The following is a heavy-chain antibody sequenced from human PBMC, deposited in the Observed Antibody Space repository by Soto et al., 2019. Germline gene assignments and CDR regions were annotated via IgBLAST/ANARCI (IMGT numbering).Heavy chain of an antibody. CDR1: GFTFSSYG. D-gene: IGHD2-2*01. CDR2: ISYDGSNK. Sequence: GGSLRLSCAASGFTFSSYGMHWVRQAPGKGLEWVAVISYDGSNKYYADSVKGRFTISRDNSKNTLYLQMNSLRAEDTAVYYCAKDLRYCSSTSCYSGIMDVWGQGTTVTVSS. V-gene: IGHV3-30*18. J-gene: IGHJ6*02. CDR3: AKDLRYCSSTSCYSGIMDV.